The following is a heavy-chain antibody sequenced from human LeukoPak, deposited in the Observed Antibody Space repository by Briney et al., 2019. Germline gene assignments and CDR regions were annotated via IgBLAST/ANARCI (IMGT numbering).Heavy chain of an antibody. J-gene: IGHJ3*02. CDR1: GFTFSSYE. Sequence: QPGGSLRLSCAASGFTFSSYEMNWVRQAPGKGLEWVSYISSSGSTIYYADCVKGRFTIYRDNEKNSVYMQMNSLRAEDSAVYYCAKDRTVRGAGDAFDIWGQGTMVTVSS. CDR2: ISSSGSTI. CDR3: AKDRTVRGAGDAFDI. V-gene: IGHV3-48*03. D-gene: IGHD3-10*01.